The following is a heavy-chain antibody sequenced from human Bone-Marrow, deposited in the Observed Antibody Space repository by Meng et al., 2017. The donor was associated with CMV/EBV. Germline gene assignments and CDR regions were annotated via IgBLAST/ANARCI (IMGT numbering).Heavy chain of an antibody. CDR1: GFTFSSYW. D-gene: IGHD3-3*01. Sequence: GGSLRLSCAASGFTFSSYWMHWVRQAPGKGLVWVSRINSDGSSTSYADSVKGRFTISRDNAKNTLYLQKNSLRAEDTAVYYCARDPAYYDFLSGYAYYFAYWGQGTLVTVSS. CDR2: INSDGSST. J-gene: IGHJ4*02. V-gene: IGHV3-74*01. CDR3: ARDPAYYDFLSGYAYYFAY.